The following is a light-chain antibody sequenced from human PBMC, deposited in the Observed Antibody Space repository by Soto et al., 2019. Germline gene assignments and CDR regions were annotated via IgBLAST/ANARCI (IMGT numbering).Light chain of an antibody. J-gene: IGKJ1*01. CDR3: QQSYTTPSWT. V-gene: IGKV1-39*01. Sequence: DIQLIQSPSSLSASVGDRVTITCHTSQRVSSYLNWYQQKPGKAPKLLINAVSTLHSGVPSRLSGSGSETDFTLTISSLQPEDSGTYYCQQSYTTPSWTFGQGTKVEI. CDR2: AVS. CDR1: QRVSSY.